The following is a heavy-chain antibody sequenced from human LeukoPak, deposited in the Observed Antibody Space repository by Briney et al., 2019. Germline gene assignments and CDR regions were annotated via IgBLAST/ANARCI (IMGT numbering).Heavy chain of an antibody. CDR2: IHHSGNT. CDR3: ARDTSSRWYLFDY. D-gene: IGHD2-15*01. CDR1: GFSISSGYQ. Sequence: SETLSLTCSVPGFSISSGYQWGWIRQSPGKGLEWIGTIHHSGNTDYNPSLESRVTMSVDTSKNEFSLKLNFVTAADTAVYYCARDTSSRWYLFDYWGQGTLVTVSS. V-gene: IGHV4-38-2*02. J-gene: IGHJ4*02.